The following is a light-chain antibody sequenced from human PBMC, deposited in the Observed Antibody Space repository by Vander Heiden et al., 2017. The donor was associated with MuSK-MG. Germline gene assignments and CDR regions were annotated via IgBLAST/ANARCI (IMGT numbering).Light chain of an antibody. CDR1: QSVSSY. CDR3: HQYNNWPQT. Sequence: EIVMTQSPATLSVSPGERDTLSSVASQSVSSYVSWYQQTPGQAPRLLIDGASTRAAGFPARFSGSGSETEFTLTISSLQSEDFAVYYCHQYNNWPQTFGQGTKLEIK. J-gene: IGKJ2*01. V-gene: IGKV3-15*01. CDR2: GAS.